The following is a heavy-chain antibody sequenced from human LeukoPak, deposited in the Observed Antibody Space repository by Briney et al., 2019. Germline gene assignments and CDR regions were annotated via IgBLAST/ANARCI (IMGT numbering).Heavy chain of an antibody. CDR3: ARSGDGNWFDP. J-gene: IGHJ5*02. CDR1: GYIFMNFG. CDR2: ISAYNGDT. V-gene: IGHV1-18*01. Sequence: GASVKVSCKASGYIFMNFGMGWVRQAPGQGLEWPGWISAYNGDTNYAQKFRGRVTMTTDTSTSTACMEVRSLTSDDTAIYYCARSGDGNWFDPWGQGTLVIVSS.